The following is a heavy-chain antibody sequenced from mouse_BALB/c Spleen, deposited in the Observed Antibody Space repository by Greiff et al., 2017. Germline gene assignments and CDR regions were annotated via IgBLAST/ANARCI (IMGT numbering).Heavy chain of an antibody. Sequence: EVQLVESGGGLVQPGGSRKLSCAASGFTFSSFGMHWVRQAPEKGLEWVAYISSGSSTIYYADTVKGRFTISRDNPKNTLFLQMTSLRSEDTAMYYCARSDGNYVGYFDVWGAGTTVTVSS. J-gene: IGHJ1*01. CDR1: GFTFSSFG. D-gene: IGHD2-1*01. V-gene: IGHV5-17*02. CDR2: ISSGSSTI. CDR3: ARSDGNYVGYFDV.